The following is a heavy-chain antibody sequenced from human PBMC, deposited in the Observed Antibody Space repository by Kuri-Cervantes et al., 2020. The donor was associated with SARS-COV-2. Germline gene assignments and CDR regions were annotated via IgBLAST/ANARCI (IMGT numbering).Heavy chain of an antibody. J-gene: IGHJ4*02. CDR1: GFTFSSYG. V-gene: IGHV3-30*18. D-gene: IGHD1-26*01. Sequence: GESLKISCAASGFTFSSYGTHWVRQAPGKGLEWVAVISYDGSNKYYADSVKGRFTISRDNSKNTLYLQMNSLRAEDTAVYYCAKEYSGSWGYGYWGQGTLVTVSS. CDR3: AKEYSGSWGYGY. CDR2: ISYDGSNK.